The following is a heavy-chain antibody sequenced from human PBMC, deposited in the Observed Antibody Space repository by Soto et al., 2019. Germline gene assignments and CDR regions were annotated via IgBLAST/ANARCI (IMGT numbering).Heavy chain of an antibody. CDR2: IIPTFGTA. CDR1: RGTFSSYA. V-gene: IGHV1-69*13. J-gene: IGHJ6*02. Sequence: SVQVSFKASRGTFSSYAISGVRQAAGQGLEWMGGIIPTFGTANYGQKFQGRVTNTADGSTSTAYMELSSLRSEDTAVYYCARQRNGYSSGWYRELYYYYGMDVWGQGTTVTVSS. CDR3: ARQRNGYSSGWYRELYYYYGMDV. D-gene: IGHD6-19*01.